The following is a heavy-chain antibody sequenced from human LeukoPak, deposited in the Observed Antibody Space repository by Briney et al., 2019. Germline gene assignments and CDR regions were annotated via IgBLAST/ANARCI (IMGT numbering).Heavy chain of an antibody. CDR2: IYYSGST. D-gene: IGHD6-19*01. Sequence: SETLSLTCTVSGGSISSYYWSWIRQPPGKGLEWIGYIYYSGSTNYNPSLKSRVTISVDTSKNQFSLKLSSVTAADAAVYYCAGSDWGAFGIWGQGTMVTVSS. CDR1: GGSISSYY. V-gene: IGHV4-59*01. J-gene: IGHJ3*02. CDR3: AGSDWGAFGI.